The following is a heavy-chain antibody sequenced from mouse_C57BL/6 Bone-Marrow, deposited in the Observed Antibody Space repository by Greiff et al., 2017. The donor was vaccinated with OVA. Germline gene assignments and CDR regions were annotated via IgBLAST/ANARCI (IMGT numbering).Heavy chain of an antibody. V-gene: IGHV10-3*01. CDR2: IRSKSSNYAT. CDR3: VGGRLLPYAMDY. J-gene: IGHJ4*01. CDR1: GFTFNTYA. Sequence: EVQRVESGGGLVQPKGSLKLSCAASGFTFNTYAMHWVRQAPGKGLEWVARIRSKSSNYATYYADSVKDRFTISRDDSQSMLYLQMNNLKTEDTAMYYCVGGRLLPYAMDYWGQGTSVTVSS. D-gene: IGHD2-3*01.